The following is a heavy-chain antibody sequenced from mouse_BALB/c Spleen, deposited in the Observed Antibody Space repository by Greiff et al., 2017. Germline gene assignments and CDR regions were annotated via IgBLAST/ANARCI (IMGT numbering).Heavy chain of an antibody. CDR3: ARFGSRGAMDY. CDR1: GYTFTSYW. Sequence: VQLQQSGAELARPGASVKLSCKASGYTFTSYWMQWVKQRPGQGLEWIGAIYPGDGDTRYTQKFKGKATLTADKSSSTAYMQLSSLASEDSAVYYCARFGSRGAMDYWGQGTSVTVSS. V-gene: IGHV1-87*01. J-gene: IGHJ4*01. CDR2: IYPGDGDT. D-gene: IGHD1-1*01.